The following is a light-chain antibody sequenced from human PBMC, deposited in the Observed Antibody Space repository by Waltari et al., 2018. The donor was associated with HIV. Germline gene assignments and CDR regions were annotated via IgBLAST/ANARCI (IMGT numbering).Light chain of an antibody. J-gene: IGKJ2*01. V-gene: IGKV3-15*01. CDR1: QSVSSN. Sequence: EIVMTQSPATLSVSPGERATLSCRASQSVSSNLAWYQQKPGQAPRLLICGASTRATGIPARFGGSGSGTEFTLTISSLQSEDFAVYYCQQFNNWPYTFGQGTKLEIK. CDR2: GAS. CDR3: QQFNNWPYT.